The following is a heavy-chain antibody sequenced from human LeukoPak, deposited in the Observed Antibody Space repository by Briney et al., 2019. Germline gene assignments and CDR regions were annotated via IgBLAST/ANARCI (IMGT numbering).Heavy chain of an antibody. V-gene: IGHV4-34*01. J-gene: IGHJ4*02. CDR1: GGSFSGCY. CDR2: INHSGST. D-gene: IGHD1-26*01. Sequence: SETLSLTCAVYGGSFSGCYWSWIRQPPGKGLEWIGEINHSGSTNYNPSLKSQVTISVDTSKNQFSLKLSSVTAADTAVYYCARQPPKVGARALDYWGQGTLVTVSS. CDR3: ARQPPKVGARALDY.